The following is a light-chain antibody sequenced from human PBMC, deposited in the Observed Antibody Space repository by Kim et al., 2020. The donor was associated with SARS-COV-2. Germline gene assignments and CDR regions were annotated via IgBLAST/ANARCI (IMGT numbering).Light chain of an antibody. V-gene: IGLV1-44*01. J-gene: IGLJ3*02. CDR1: SSNIGNNT. CDR2: SNN. Sequence: PGQRVTISCSGSSSNIGNNTVNWYQQLPGTAPKLLIYSNNQRPSGVPDRFSGSKSGTSASLAISGLQSEDEADYYCAAWADSLKRVFGGGTQLTVL. CDR3: AAWADSLKRV.